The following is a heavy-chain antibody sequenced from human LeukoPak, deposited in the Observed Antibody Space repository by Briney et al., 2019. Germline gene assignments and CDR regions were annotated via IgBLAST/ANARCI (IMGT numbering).Heavy chain of an antibody. CDR3: ARDYDSSGYYSNTIDY. J-gene: IGHJ4*02. D-gene: IGHD3-22*01. CDR2: IKQDGSEK. CDR1: GFTFSSYW. Sequence: GGSLRLSCAASGFTFSSYWMSWVRQAPGKGLEWVANIKQDGSEKYYVDSVKGRFTISRDNAKNSLYLQMNSLRAEDTGVYYCARDYDSSGYYSNTIDYWGQGTLVTVSS. V-gene: IGHV3-7*01.